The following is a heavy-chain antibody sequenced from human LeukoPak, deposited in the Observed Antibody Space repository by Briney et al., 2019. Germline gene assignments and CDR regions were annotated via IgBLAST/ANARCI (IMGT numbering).Heavy chain of an antibody. V-gene: IGHV4-30-2*01. CDR2: IYHSGST. CDR1: GGSISSGGYS. J-gene: IGHJ4*02. D-gene: IGHD4-17*01. CDR3: ARVGSYGDPIWLDY. Sequence: SETLSLTCAVSGGSISSGGYSWSWIRQPPGKGLEWIGYIYHSGSTYYNPSLKSRVTISVDRSKNQFSLKLSSVTAADTAVYYCARVGSYGDPIWLDYWGQGTLVTVSS.